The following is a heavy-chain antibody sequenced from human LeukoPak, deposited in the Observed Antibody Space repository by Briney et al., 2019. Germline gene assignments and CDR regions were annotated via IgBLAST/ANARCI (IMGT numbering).Heavy chain of an antibody. D-gene: IGHD1-26*01. V-gene: IGHV3-23*01. CDR3: AKGSEWELPSKIDY. J-gene: IGHJ4*02. Sequence: PGGSLRLSCAASGFTFSSYAMSWVRQPPGKGLEWVSAISGSGGSTYYADSVKGRFTISRDNSKNTLYLQMNSLRAEDTAVYHCAKGSEWELPSKIDYWGQGTLVTVSS. CDR1: GFTFSSYA. CDR2: ISGSGGST.